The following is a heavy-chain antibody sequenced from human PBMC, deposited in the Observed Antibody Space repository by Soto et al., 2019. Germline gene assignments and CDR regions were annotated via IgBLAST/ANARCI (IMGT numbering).Heavy chain of an antibody. CDR2: INPNSGGT. CDR1: GYTFTGYY. J-gene: IGHJ3*02. V-gene: IGHV1-2*04. Sequence: ASVKVSCKASGYTFTGYYMHWVRQAPGQGLEWMGWINPNSGGTNYAQKFQGWVTMTRDTSISTAYMELSRLRSDDTAVYYCATDSSSSPHDAFDIWGQGTMVTVSS. CDR3: ATDSSSSPHDAFDI. D-gene: IGHD6-6*01.